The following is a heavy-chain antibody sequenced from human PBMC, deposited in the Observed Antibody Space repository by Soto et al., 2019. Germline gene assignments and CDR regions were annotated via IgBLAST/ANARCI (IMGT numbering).Heavy chain of an antibody. Sequence: PSETLSLTCTVSGGSISSGDYYWSWIRQPPGKGLEWIGYIYYSGSTYYNPSLKSRVTISVDTSKNQFSLKLSSVTAADTAVYYCARDGDSSSWYGYYGMDVWGQGTTVTVSS. CDR1: GGSISSGDYY. CDR3: ARDGDSSSWYGYYGMDV. CDR2: IYYSGST. V-gene: IGHV4-30-4*01. D-gene: IGHD6-13*01. J-gene: IGHJ6*02.